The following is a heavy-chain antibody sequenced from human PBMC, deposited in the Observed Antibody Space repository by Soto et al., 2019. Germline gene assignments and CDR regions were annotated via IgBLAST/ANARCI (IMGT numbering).Heavy chain of an antibody. V-gene: IGHV3-74*01. CDR3: TRGIYDYGDYAGFDF. D-gene: IGHD4-17*01. CDR1: GFTFNTYW. CDR2: LNSDGSFT. Sequence: EVQLVESGGGLVQPGGSLRLSCAASGFTFNTYWMQWVRQGPGKGPERVSRLNSDGSFTSYADSVKGRFTVSRDNAKNTVYLQMNSLRVEDTAVYYCTRGIYDYGDYAGFDFWGQGTLVTVSS. J-gene: IGHJ4*02.